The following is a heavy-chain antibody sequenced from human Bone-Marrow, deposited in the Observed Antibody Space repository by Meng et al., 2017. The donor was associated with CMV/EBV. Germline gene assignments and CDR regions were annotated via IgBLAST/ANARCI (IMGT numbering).Heavy chain of an antibody. Sequence: VSGGSILSYYWSWIRQPAGKGLEWIGRIYTTGSTNYNPSLKSRVTMSVDTSKNQFSPKLSSVTAADTAVYYCASAFCSGGNCYYLDHWGQGTLVTVSS. D-gene: IGHD2-15*01. CDR2: IYTTGST. J-gene: IGHJ4*02. CDR3: ASAFCSGGNCYYLDH. V-gene: IGHV4-4*07. CDR1: GGSILSYY.